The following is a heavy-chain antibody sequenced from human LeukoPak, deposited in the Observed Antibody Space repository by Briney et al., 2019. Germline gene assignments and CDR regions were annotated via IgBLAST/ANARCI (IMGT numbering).Heavy chain of an antibody. CDR2: IIPIFGTA. V-gene: IGHV1-69*06. J-gene: IGHJ6*03. CDR1: GGTFSSYA. Sequence: SVKVSCKASGGTFSSYAISWVRQAPGQGLEWMVGIIPIFGTANYAQKFQGRVTITADKSTSTAYMELSSLRSEDTAVYYCARVRLTTVTTYYYYMDVWGKGTTVTVSS. CDR3: ARVRLTTVTTYYYYMDV. D-gene: IGHD4-17*01.